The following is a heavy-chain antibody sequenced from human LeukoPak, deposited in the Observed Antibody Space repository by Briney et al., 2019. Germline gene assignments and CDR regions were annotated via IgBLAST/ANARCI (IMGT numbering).Heavy chain of an antibody. Sequence: SETLSLTCAXSGGSISXXXXXXXXXXPXXXXXXXXXXIFHXGSTNYNPSXKSRVXXSVDXXKNQFSLKLNSVTAADTAVYYCARGGNKWELDNWFDPWGQGTLVTVSS. V-gene: IGHV4-4*02. CDR2: IFHXGST. J-gene: IGHJ5*02. D-gene: IGHD1-26*01. CDR3: ARGGNKWELDNWFDP. CDR1: GGSISXXXX.